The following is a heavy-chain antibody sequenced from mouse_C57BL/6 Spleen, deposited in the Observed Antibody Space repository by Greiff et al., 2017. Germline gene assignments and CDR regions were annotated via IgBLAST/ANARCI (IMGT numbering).Heavy chain of an antibody. Sequence: EVKLVESGGGLVKPGGSLKLSCAASGFTFSSYAMSWVRQTPEKRLEWVATISDGGSYTYYPDNVKGRFTISRDNAKNNLYLQMSHLKSEDTAMYYCARNWDDWFAYWGQGTLVTVSA. J-gene: IGHJ3*01. CDR1: GFTFSSYA. CDR3: ARNWDDWFAY. D-gene: IGHD4-1*01. V-gene: IGHV5-4*03. CDR2: ISDGGSYT.